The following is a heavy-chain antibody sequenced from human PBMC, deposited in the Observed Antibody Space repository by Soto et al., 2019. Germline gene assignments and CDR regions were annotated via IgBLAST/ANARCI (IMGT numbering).Heavy chain of an antibody. CDR2: INPNSGGT. CDR3: AKDQAVTTLSPYYFDY. J-gene: IGHJ4*02. V-gene: IGHV1-2*02. Sequence: SVKVSCKASGYTFTGYYMHWVRQAPVQGLEWMGWINPNSGGTNYAQKFQGRVTMTRDTSISTAYMELNSLRAEDTAVYYCAKDQAVTTLSPYYFDYWGQGTLVTVSS. D-gene: IGHD4-17*01. CDR1: GYTFTGYY.